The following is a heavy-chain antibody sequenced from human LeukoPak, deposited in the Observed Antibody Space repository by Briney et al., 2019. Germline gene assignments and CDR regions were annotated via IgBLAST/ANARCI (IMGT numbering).Heavy chain of an antibody. V-gene: IGHV3-33*01. J-gene: IGHJ4*02. CDR2: IWYDGSNE. CDR3: ARDLGQFDY. Sequence: PGRSLRLSCTASGFTFSSYGLHWVRQAPGKGLEWVALIWYDGSNECYADSVKGRFTISRDNSKNTLYLQMNSLRAEDTAVYYCARDLGQFDYWGQGTLVTVSS. CDR1: GFTFSSYG.